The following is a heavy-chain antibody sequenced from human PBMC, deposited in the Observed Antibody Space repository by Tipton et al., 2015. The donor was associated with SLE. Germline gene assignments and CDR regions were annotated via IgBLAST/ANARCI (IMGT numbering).Heavy chain of an antibody. V-gene: IGHV4-61*05. J-gene: IGHJ6*02. CDR3: ARGLVTWRGAIVGVDV. D-gene: IGHD4-23*01. Sequence: LRLSCSVSGDSISSSNYYWSWIRQPPGKGLEWIGYVYYGGSTNYNPSLKSRVTISLDTSKNQFSLKLTSVTAADTAIYYCARGLVTWRGAIVGVDVWGQGTTVNVSS. CDR2: VYYGGST. CDR1: GDSISSSNYY.